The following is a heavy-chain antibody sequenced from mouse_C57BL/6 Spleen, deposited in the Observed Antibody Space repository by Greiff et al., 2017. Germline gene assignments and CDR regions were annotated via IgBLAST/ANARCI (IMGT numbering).Heavy chain of an antibody. Sequence: LQQSGAELARPGASVKLSCKASGYTFTSYGISWVKQRTGQGLEWIGEIYPRSGNTYYNEKCKCKDTLTTDKSSSTAYMELRSLTSEDSAVYFCARKDFYYSMDYWGQGTSVTVSS. V-gene: IGHV1-81*01. CDR2: IYPRSGNT. J-gene: IGHJ4*01. CDR3: ARKDFYYSMDY. CDR1: GYTFTSYG.